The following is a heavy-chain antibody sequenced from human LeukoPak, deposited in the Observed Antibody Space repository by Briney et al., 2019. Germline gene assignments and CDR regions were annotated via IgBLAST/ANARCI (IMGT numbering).Heavy chain of an antibody. CDR3: ARRSNPPGRIDH. J-gene: IGHJ4*02. V-gene: IGHV3-66*04. CDR2: IYNSGST. Sequence: GGSLRLSCAASGFTVGYNYMTWVRQALGKGLEWVAAIYNSGSTYYADSVKGRFTISRDNSKNTMYLQMNSLKGEDTAVYYCARRSNPPGRIDHWGQGTLVTVSS. CDR1: GFTVGYNY. D-gene: IGHD1-14*01.